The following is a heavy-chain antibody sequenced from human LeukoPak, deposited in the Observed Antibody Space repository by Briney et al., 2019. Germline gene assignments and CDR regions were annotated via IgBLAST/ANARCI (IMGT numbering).Heavy chain of an antibody. CDR2: ISAYNGNT. Sequence: ASVKVSCKASGYTFTIYGISWVRQAPGQGLEWMGWISAYNGNTNYAQKLQGRVTMTTDTSTSTAYRELRSLRSGDTAVYYCATTRKTSGGGLDYWGQGTLVTVSS. CDR1: GYTFTIYG. CDR3: ATTRKTSGGGLDY. V-gene: IGHV1-18*01. D-gene: IGHD2-15*01. J-gene: IGHJ4*02.